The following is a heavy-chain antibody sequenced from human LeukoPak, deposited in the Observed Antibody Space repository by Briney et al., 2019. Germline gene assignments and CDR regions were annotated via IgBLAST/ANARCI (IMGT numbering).Heavy chain of an antibody. J-gene: IGHJ4*02. CDR1: GFTFSSYA. Sequence: GGSLRLSCAASGFTFSSYAMSWVRQAPGKGLEWVSSISSSSSYIYYADSVKGRFTISRDNAKNSLYLQMNSLRAEDTAVYYCARGGSGRDYWGQGTLVTVSS. CDR3: ARGGSGRDY. D-gene: IGHD3-10*01. CDR2: ISSSSSYI. V-gene: IGHV3-21*01.